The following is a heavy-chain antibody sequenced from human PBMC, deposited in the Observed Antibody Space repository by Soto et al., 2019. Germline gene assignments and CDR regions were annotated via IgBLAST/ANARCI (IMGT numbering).Heavy chain of an antibody. CDR2: IIPISGTT. Sequence: SVKVSCKASGGIFSSFGISWVRQAPGQGLEWMGGIIPISGTTSYAQKFQGRVTITADESTSTAYMELSSLRSEDTALYYCVRDRDGSRPNWFDPWGQGTLVTVSS. J-gene: IGHJ5*02. CDR3: VRDRDGSRPNWFDP. D-gene: IGHD3-10*01. V-gene: IGHV1-69*13. CDR1: GGIFSSFG.